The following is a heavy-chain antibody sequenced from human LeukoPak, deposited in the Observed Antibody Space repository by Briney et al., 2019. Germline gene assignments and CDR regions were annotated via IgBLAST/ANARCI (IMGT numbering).Heavy chain of an antibody. V-gene: IGHV4-39*01. D-gene: IGHD3-22*01. Sequence: TSETLSLTCTVSGGSISCSSYYWGWIRQPPGKGLEWIGSIYYSGSTYYNPSLKSRVTISVDTSKNQFSLKLSSVTAADTAVYYCARHLEVVVITLWSPYYFDYWGQGTLVTVSS. J-gene: IGHJ4*02. CDR3: ARHLEVVVITLWSPYYFDY. CDR2: IYYSGST. CDR1: GGSISCSSYY.